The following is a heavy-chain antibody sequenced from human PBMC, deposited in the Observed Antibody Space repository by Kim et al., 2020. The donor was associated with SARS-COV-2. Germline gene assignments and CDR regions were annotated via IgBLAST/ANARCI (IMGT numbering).Heavy chain of an antibody. D-gene: IGHD4-4*01. CDR3: ARSVRYSSHAPDY. Sequence: YHGCPVNGSFTSSRDNPKTTLYLQMNSLRAEDTAVYYCARSVRYSSHAPDYWGQGTLVTVSS. J-gene: IGHJ4*02. V-gene: IGHV3-53*01.